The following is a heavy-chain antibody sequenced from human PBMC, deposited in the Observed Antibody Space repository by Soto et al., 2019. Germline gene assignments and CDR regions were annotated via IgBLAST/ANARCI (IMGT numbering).Heavy chain of an antibody. V-gene: IGHV1-46*01. Sequence: QVQLVQSGAEVKRPGASVKVSCKAPGDTVTSYYLNCVRQAPGQGLEWMGVINPHGGSTKYAQKFQGRITMTRDTSRSTVYMELSSLRSDDTAIYYCARSSGGNFGIIIEGSNWFDPWGQGTLVTVSS. J-gene: IGHJ5*02. D-gene: IGHD3-3*01. CDR2: INPHGGST. CDR1: GDTVTSYY. CDR3: ARSSGGNFGIIIEGSNWFDP.